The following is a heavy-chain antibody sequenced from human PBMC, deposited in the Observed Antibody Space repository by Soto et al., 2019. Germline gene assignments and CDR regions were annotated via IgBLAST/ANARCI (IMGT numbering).Heavy chain of an antibody. Sequence: QVQLVQSGAEVKKPGSSVKVSCKASGGTFSSYAISWVRQAPGQGLEWMGGIIPIFGTANYAQKFQGRVRITADESRSTAYMELSGLRSEETAVYYCASCSRTSCNKRNWFDPWGQGTLVTVSS. CDR3: ASCSRTSCNKRNWFDP. J-gene: IGHJ5*02. CDR2: IIPIFGTA. D-gene: IGHD2-2*02. CDR1: GGTFSSYA. V-gene: IGHV1-69*01.